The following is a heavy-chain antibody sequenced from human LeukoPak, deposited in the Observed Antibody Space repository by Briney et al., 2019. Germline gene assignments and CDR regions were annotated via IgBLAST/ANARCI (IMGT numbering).Heavy chain of an antibody. CDR2: IYYSGST. V-gene: IGHV4-39*07. J-gene: IGHJ5*02. CDR1: YY. CDR3: GXEXXXXXXXXDP. Sequence: YYWSWIRQPPGKGLEWVGSIYYSGSTYYNPSLKSRVTISVDTSKNQFSLKLRYVTAGDTGVYYCGXEXXXXXXXXDPWXXXTXVTVSS.